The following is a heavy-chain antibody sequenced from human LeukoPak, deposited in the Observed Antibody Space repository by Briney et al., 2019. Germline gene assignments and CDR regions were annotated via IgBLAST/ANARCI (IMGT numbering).Heavy chain of an antibody. D-gene: IGHD3-16*02. CDR3: ARDQRYVWGSYRSLDY. CDR2: INHSGST. J-gene: IGHJ4*02. Sequence: PSETLSLTCAVYGGSFSGYYWSWIRQPPGKGLEWIGEINHSGSTNYNPFLKSRVTISVDTSKNQFSLKLSSVTAADTAVYYCARDQRYVWGSYRSLDYWGQGTLVTVSS. V-gene: IGHV4-34*01. CDR1: GGSFSGYY.